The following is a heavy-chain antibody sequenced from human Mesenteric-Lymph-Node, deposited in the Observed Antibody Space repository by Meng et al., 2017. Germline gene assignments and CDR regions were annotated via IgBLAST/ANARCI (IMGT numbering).Heavy chain of an antibody. CDR2: ISAYNGNT. CDR1: GYTCTSYG. Sequence: QVQLVQSGAEVKKPGASVKGSCKASGYTCTSYGISWVRQAPGQGLEWMGWISAYNGNTNYAQKLQGRVTMTTDTSTSTAYMELRSLRSDDTAVYYCARDTLYYDILTGYSPTNWFDPWGQGTLVTVSS. V-gene: IGHV1-18*01. CDR3: ARDTLYYDILTGYSPTNWFDP. D-gene: IGHD3-9*01. J-gene: IGHJ5*02.